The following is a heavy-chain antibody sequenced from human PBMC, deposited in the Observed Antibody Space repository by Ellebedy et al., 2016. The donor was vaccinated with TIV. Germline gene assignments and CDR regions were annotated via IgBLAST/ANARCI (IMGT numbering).Heavy chain of an antibody. CDR2: INHSGSS. CDR1: GGSFSGYY. J-gene: IGHJ6*03. V-gene: IGHV4-34*01. CDR3: ARVVIDHYYFYYMDV. Sequence: SETLSLTXAVYGGSFSGYYWSWIRQPPGKGLEWIGEINHSGSSKYNPSLKSRVTISVDTSKDQFSLRLRSVTAADTAVYYCARVVIDHYYFYYMDVWGKGTTVTVSS. D-gene: IGHD3-16*02.